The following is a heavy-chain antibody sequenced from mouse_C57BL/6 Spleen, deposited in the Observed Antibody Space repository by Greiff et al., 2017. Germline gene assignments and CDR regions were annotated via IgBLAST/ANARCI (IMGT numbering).Heavy chain of an antibody. V-gene: IGHV1-64*01. D-gene: IGHD1-1*01. Sequence: VQLKQPGAELVKPGASVKLSCKASGYTFTSYWMHWVKQRPGQGLEWIGMIHPNSGSTNYNEKFKSKATLTVDKSSSTAYMQLSSLTSEDSAVYYCALYYGSSSFDYWGQGTTLTVSS. CDR1: GYTFTSYW. CDR2: IHPNSGST. J-gene: IGHJ2*01. CDR3: ALYYGSSSFDY.